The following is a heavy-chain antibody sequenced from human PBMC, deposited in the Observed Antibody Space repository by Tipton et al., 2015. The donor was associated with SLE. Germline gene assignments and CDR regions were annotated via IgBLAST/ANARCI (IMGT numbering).Heavy chain of an antibody. Sequence: SLRLSCAASGFTFSSYAMHWVRQAPGKGLEWVSAISGSGGSTYYADSVKGRFTISRDNAKNSLYLQMNSLRAEDTAVYYCAREPYSSSWGYYYYVMDVWGQGTTVTVSS. CDR1: GFTFSSYA. V-gene: IGHV3-21*04. CDR2: ISGSGGST. J-gene: IGHJ6*02. CDR3: AREPYSSSWGYYYYVMDV. D-gene: IGHD6-6*01.